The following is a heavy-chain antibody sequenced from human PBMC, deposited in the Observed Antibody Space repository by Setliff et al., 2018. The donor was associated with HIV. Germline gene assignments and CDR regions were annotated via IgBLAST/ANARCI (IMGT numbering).Heavy chain of an antibody. D-gene: IGHD3-10*01. CDR2: TYSSGST. Sequence: SETLSLTCTVSGGSISKYFWSWIRQSAEKGLEWIGRTYSSGSTNQNPSLKSRVSMSVDTSKSQFSLNLSSVTAADTAVYYCARSLDYSGSGSYYVGWFDLWGQGIPVTVSS. J-gene: IGHJ5*02. CDR3: ARSLDYSGSGSYYVGWFDL. V-gene: IGHV4-4*07. CDR1: GGSISKYF.